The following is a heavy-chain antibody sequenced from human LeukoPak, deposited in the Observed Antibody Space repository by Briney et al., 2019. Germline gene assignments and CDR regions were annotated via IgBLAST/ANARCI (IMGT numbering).Heavy chain of an antibody. D-gene: IGHD3-22*01. CDR2: INPNSGGT. V-gene: IGHV1-2*02. CDR1: GYTFTDYY. Sequence: ASVTASCKASGYTFTDYYMHWVRQAPGQGLEWMGWINPNSGGTNYAQKFQGRVTMTRDTSISTAYMELSRLRSDDTAVYYCARLMGFDYYDSSGYQSPFQHWGQGTLVTVSS. J-gene: IGHJ1*01. CDR3: ARLMGFDYYDSSGYQSPFQH.